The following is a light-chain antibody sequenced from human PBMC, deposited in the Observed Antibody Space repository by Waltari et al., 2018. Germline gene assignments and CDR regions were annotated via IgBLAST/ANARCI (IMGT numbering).Light chain of an antibody. V-gene: IGKV1-8*01. CDR3: QQYNGYFTWT. CDR1: QGISSY. J-gene: IGKJ1*01. CDR2: AAS. Sequence: AIRMTQSPSSLSASTGDRVTITCRASQGISSYLAWYQQKPGKAPKLLIYAASTLQNGVPSRFSGSGSGTDFTLTISCLQSEDFATYYCQQYNGYFTWTFGEGTKVEIK.